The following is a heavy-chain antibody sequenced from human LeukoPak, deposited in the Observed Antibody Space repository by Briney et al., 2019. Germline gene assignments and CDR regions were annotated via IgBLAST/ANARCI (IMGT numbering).Heavy chain of an antibody. J-gene: IGHJ4*02. V-gene: IGHV3-23*01. CDR1: GFTFSSYA. CDR3: ARVSDGNSHIDY. Sequence: PGGSLRLSCAASGFTFSSYAMSWVRQAPGKGLEWVSAISGSGGSTYYADSVKGRFTISRDNSKNTLYLQMTSLRAEDTAIYYCARVSDGNSHIDYWGQGTLVTVSS. CDR2: ISGSGGST.